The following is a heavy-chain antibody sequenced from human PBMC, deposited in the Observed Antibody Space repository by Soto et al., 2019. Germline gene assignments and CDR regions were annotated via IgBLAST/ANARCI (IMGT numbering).Heavy chain of an antibody. CDR3: ASVMSQWLVDYFDY. V-gene: IGHV4-39*01. J-gene: IGHJ4*02. CDR2: IYYSGST. D-gene: IGHD6-19*01. Sequence: SETLSLTCTVSGGSISSSSYYWGWIRQPPGKGLEWIGSIYYSGSTYYNPSLKSRVTISVDTSKNQFSLKLSSVTAADTAVYYCASVMSQWLVDYFDYWGQGTLVTVSS. CDR1: GGSISSSSYY.